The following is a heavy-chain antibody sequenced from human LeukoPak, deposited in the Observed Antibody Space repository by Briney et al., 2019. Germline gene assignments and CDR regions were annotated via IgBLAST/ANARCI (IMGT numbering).Heavy chain of an antibody. D-gene: IGHD3-10*01. CDR3: AKDAALLGNWFDP. CDR1: GFTFSSYA. Sequence: SGGSLRLSCAASGFTFSSYAMSWVRQAPGKGLEWVSTVSSSGSDSYYADSVKGRFTISRDNSKNTLSLQMNSLRVEDTAVYYCAKDAALLGNWFDPWGQGTLVTVSS. V-gene: IGHV3-23*01. CDR2: VSSSGSDS. J-gene: IGHJ5*02.